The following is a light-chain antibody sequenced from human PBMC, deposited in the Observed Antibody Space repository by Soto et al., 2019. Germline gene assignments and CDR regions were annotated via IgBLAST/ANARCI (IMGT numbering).Light chain of an antibody. V-gene: IGLV2-23*02. Sequence: QSALTQPASVSGSPGQSITISCTGTSSDVGGYNFVSWYQHHPGKAPKLMIYEVSNRPSGVSNRFSGSKSGNTASLTISGLQAEDEADYYCCSSAPSRTFVFGTGTKVTVL. J-gene: IGLJ1*01. CDR2: EVS. CDR3: CSSAPSRTFV. CDR1: SSDVGGYNF.